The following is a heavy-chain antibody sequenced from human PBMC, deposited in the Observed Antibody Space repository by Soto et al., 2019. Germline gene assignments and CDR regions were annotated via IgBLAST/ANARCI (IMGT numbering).Heavy chain of an antibody. J-gene: IGHJ3*01. V-gene: IGHV3-30*18. D-gene: IGHD6-13*01. CDR2: ISNDGRDK. CDR3: AKDQGIAASHGID. Sequence: QVQLVESGGGVVQPGRSLRLSCAASGFTFNNYGMHWVRQAPGKGLEWVAAISNDGRDKYYGDSVKGRLTISRDNSKNTVYLQMNSLSADDTAVYYCAKDQGIAASHGIDWGQGTMVTVSS. CDR1: GFTFNNYG.